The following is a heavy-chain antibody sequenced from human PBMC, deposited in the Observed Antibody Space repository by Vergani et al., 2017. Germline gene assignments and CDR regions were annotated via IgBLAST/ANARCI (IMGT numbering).Heavy chain of an antibody. CDR2: IYYSGST. CDR1: GGSISSGDYY. D-gene: IGHD3-10*01. Sequence: QVQLQESGPGLVKPSQTLSLTCTVSGGSISSGDYYWSWIRQPPGKGLEWIGYIYYSGSTYYNPSLKSRVTISVDTSKNQFSLKLSSVTAADTAVYYCARATTRVRGVIITTGKTALVRRRFDPWGQGTLVTVSS. J-gene: IGHJ5*02. CDR3: ARATTRVRGVIITTGKTALVRRRFDP. V-gene: IGHV4-30-4*01.